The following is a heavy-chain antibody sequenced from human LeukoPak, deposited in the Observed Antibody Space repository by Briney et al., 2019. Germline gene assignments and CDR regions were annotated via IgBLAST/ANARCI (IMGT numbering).Heavy chain of an antibody. CDR2: ISSNGGST. D-gene: IGHD4-17*01. V-gene: IGHV3-64*01. Sequence: PGGSLRLSCAASGFTFSIYAMHWVRQAPGKGLEYVSAISSNGGSTYYANSVKGRFTISRDNSKNTLYLQMGSLRAEDMAVYYCSRGTHDYGDPWGYYYYGMDVWGQGTTVTVSS. CDR3: SRGTHDYGDPWGYYYYGMDV. J-gene: IGHJ6*02. CDR1: GFTFSIYA.